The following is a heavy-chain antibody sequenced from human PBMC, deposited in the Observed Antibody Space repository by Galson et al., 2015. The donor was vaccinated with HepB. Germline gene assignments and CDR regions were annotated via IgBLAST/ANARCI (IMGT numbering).Heavy chain of an antibody. CDR2: ISAYNGNT. CDR1: GYTFTSYG. D-gene: IGHD3-16*01. Sequence: SVKVSCKASGYTFTSYGISWVRQAPGQGLEWMGWISAYNGNTSYAQKLQGRVTMTTDTSTSTAYMELRSLRSDDTAVYYCARDRPIMITFGGGGAFDIWGQGTMVTVSS. CDR3: ARDRPIMITFGGGGAFDI. V-gene: IGHV1-18*01. J-gene: IGHJ3*02.